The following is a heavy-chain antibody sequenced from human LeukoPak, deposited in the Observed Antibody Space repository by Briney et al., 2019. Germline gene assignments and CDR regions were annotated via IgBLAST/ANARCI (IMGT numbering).Heavy chain of an antibody. CDR1: GYSFSSGYY. CDR2: IYHSGST. Sequence: SETLSLTCTVSGYSFSSGYYWGWIRQPPGKGLEWIGSIYHSGSTYYNPSLKSRVTISVDTSKNQFSLKLSSVTAADTAVYYCARAPILRGYDYWGQGTLVTVSS. V-gene: IGHV4-38-2*02. D-gene: IGHD3-3*02. CDR3: ARAPILRGYDY. J-gene: IGHJ4*02.